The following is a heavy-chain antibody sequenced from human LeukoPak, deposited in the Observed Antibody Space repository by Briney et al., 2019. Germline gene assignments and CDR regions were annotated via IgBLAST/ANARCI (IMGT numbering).Heavy chain of an antibody. J-gene: IGHJ4*02. CDR1: GFTFSSYE. Sequence: GGSLRLSCAASGFTFSSYEMNWVRQAPGKGLEWVSYISSGGNTIYYADSVKGRFTISRDNAKNSLYLQMNSLRAEDTAVYYCARDRPKYYDSSGYYYFDYWGQGTLVTVSS. V-gene: IGHV3-48*03. CDR3: ARDRPKYYDSSGYYYFDY. D-gene: IGHD3-22*01. CDR2: ISSGGNTI.